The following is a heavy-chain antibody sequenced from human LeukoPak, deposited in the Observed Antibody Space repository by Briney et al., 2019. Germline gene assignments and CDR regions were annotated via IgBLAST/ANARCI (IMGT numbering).Heavy chain of an antibody. D-gene: IGHD2-2*01. CDR3: ARVSGALVV. J-gene: IGHJ4*02. CDR2: INHSGST. Sequence: SETLSLTCTVSGGSISSYYWSWIRQPPGKGLEWIGEINHSGSTNYNPSLKSRVTISVDTSKNQFSLKLSSVTAADTAVYYCARVSGALVVWGQGALVTVSS. V-gene: IGHV4-34*01. CDR1: GGSISSYY.